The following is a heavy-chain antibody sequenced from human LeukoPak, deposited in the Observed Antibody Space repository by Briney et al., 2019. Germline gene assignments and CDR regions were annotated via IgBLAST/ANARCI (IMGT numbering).Heavy chain of an antibody. J-gene: IGHJ4*02. V-gene: IGHV1-69*13. CDR1: GGTFSSYA. CDR3: ARPNCSGGSCYDRSFDY. D-gene: IGHD2-15*01. CDR2: IIPIFGTA. Sequence: SVKVSCKASGGTFSSYAISWVRQAPGQGLEWMGGIIPIFGTANYAQKFQGRVTITADESTSTAYMELSSLRSEDTAVYYCARPNCSGGSCYDRSFDYWGQGTLVTVSS.